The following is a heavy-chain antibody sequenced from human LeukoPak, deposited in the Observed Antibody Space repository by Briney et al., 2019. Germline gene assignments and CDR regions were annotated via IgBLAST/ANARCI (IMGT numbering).Heavy chain of an antibody. CDR1: GYTFTSYD. CDR2: MNPNSGNT. Sequence: GASVKVSCKASGYTFTSYDINWVRQTTAQGLEWMGWMNPNSGNTGYAQTFQGRVTITRNTSISTAYMELSSLRSEDTAVYYCARGLKDIVVVVAAISDAFDIWGQGTMVTVSS. J-gene: IGHJ3*02. D-gene: IGHD2-15*01. V-gene: IGHV1-8*03. CDR3: ARGLKDIVVVVAAISDAFDI.